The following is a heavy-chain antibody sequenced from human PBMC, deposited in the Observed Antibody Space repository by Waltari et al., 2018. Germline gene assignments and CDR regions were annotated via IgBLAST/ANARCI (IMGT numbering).Heavy chain of an antibody. CDR1: GGTFSSYA. D-gene: IGHD6-13*01. V-gene: IGHV1-69*13. CDR2: IIPIFGTA. CDR3: AGGSSWFSSITEHWFDP. J-gene: IGHJ5*02. Sequence: QVQLVQSGAEVKKPGSSVKVSCKASGGTFSSYAISWVRQAPGQGLEWMGGIIPIFGTANYAQKFQGRVTITADESTSTAYMELSSLRSEDTAVYYCAGGSSWFSSITEHWFDPWGQGTLVTVSS.